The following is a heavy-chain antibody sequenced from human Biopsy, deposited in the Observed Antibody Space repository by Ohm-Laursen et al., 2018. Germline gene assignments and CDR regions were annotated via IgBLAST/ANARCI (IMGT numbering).Heavy chain of an antibody. D-gene: IGHD4-17*01. J-gene: IGHJ4*02. CDR2: INTSGGST. Sequence: SLRPSCAASGFTFSSYAMTWVRQAPGKGLEWVSVINTSGGSTHYAVSVKGRFTISRDNSKNTLYLRMNSLRAEDTAVYYCAKPADSYGSGFYFDYWGQGTLVTVSS. V-gene: IGHV3-23*01. CDR1: GFTFSSYA. CDR3: AKPADSYGSGFYFDY.